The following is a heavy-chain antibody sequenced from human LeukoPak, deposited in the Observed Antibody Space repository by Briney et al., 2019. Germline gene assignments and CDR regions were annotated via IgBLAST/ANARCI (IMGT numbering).Heavy chain of an antibody. J-gene: IGHJ6*03. CDR2: INPNSGDT. Sequence: ASVKVSCKASGYTFTGYYVHWVRQAPGQGLEWMGWINPNSGDTNYAQKFQGRVTMTRDTSISTAYMELSRLRSDDTAVYYCAGIPTAYYYYYMDVWGKGTTVTVSS. CDR3: AGIPTAYYYYYMDV. V-gene: IGHV1-2*02. CDR1: GYTFTGYY. D-gene: IGHD1-14*01.